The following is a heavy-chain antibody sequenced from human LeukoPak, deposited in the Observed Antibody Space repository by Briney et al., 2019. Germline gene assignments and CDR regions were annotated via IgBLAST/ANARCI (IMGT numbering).Heavy chain of an antibody. V-gene: IGHV3-53*01. Sequence: GGSLRLSCAASGFTVSSNYMSWVRQAPGKGLEWVSVIYSGGSTYYADSVKGRFTISRDNSKSTLYLQMNSLRAEDTAVYYCARGPGGGYGDFDYWGQGTLVTVSS. CDR2: IYSGGST. J-gene: IGHJ4*02. CDR1: GFTVSSNY. D-gene: IGHD5-12*01. CDR3: ARGPGGGYGDFDY.